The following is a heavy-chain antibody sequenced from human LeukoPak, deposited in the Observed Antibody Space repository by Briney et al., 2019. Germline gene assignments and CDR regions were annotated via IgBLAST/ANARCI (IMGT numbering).Heavy chain of an antibody. CDR2: LYYSGST. CDR1: GGSIRSFY. V-gene: IGHV4-59*01. D-gene: IGHD3-10*01. J-gene: IGHJ4*02. Sequence: SETLSLTCTVSGGSIRSFYWSCLRRPRGRGLECLGYLYYSGSTNCKPSLKSRDTISVDTSKNRVSLKLSSVTAADTAVYYCARDWHGSGSAHSFGAWGQGTLVTVSS. CDR3: ARDWHGSGSAHSFGA.